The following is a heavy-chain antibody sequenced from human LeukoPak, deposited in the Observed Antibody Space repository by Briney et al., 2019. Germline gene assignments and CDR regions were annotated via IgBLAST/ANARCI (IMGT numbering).Heavy chain of an antibody. V-gene: IGHV4-38-2*02. J-gene: IGHJ4*02. CDR2: IYHSGST. CDR3: ARGRIVIIPARIDY. CDR1: SYSISSDYY. Sequence: PSETLSLTCTVSSYSISSDYYWGWIRQPPGQGLEWIGSIYHSGSTYYNPSLESRVTISVDTSKNQFSLKLSSVTAADTAVYYCARGRIVIIPARIDYWGQGTLVTVSS. D-gene: IGHD2-2*01.